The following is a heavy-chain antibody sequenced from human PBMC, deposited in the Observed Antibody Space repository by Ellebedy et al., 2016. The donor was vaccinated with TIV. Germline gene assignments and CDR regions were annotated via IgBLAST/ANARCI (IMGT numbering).Heavy chain of an antibody. D-gene: IGHD2-2*01. CDR3: ARDRGCSSTSCSLDY. CDR2: ISSSSSTI. J-gene: IGHJ4*02. Sequence: GESLKISCAASGFTFSSYSMNWVRQAPGKGLEWVSYISSSSSTIYYADSVKGRFTISRDNAKNSLYLQMNSLRAEDTAVYYCARDRGCSSTSCSLDYWGQGTLVTVSS. V-gene: IGHV3-48*04. CDR1: GFTFSSYS.